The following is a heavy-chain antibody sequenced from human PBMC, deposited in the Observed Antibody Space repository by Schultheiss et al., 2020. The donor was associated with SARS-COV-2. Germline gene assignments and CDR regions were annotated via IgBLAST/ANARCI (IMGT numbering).Heavy chain of an antibody. V-gene: IGHV3-15*01. CDR1: GFTFSSYW. Sequence: GGSLRLSCAASGFTFSSYWMSWVRQAPGKGLEWVGRIKSKTDGGTTDYAAPVKGRFTISRDDSKNTLYLQMNSLKTEDTAVYYCTTDHQMVGYSSAEPLDAFDIWGQGTMVTVSS. J-gene: IGHJ3*02. CDR3: TTDHQMVGYSSAEPLDAFDI. CDR2: IKSKTDGGTT. D-gene: IGHD6-19*01.